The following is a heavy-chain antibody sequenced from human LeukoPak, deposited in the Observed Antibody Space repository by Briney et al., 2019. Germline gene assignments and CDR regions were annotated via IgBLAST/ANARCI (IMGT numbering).Heavy chain of an antibody. D-gene: IGHD6-19*01. V-gene: IGHV1-18*04. CDR3: ARDDSSGWYSYYYYYYGMDV. Sequence: GASVKVSCKASGYTFTSYGISWVRQAPGQGLEWMGWISAYNGNTNYAQKLQGRVTMTTDTSTSTAYMELRSLRSDDTAVYYCARDDSSGWYSYYYYYYGMDVWGKGTMVTVSS. CDR1: GYTFTSYG. J-gene: IGHJ6*04. CDR2: ISAYNGNT.